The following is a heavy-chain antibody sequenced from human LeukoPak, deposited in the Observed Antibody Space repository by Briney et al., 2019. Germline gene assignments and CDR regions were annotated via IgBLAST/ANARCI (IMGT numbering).Heavy chain of an antibody. D-gene: IGHD2-2*01. V-gene: IGHV3-53*01. CDR2: IYNTGST. Sequence: GGSLRLSCAASGFTVSTNCMIWVRQPPGKGLEWVSVIYNTGSTYNADSVKGRFTISRDNAKNSLYLQMNSLRAEDTAVYYCARDRLRDIVVVPAAIWQRKNYYGMDVWGQGTTVTVSS. CDR3: ARDRLRDIVVVPAAIWQRKNYYGMDV. J-gene: IGHJ6*02. CDR1: GFTVSTNC.